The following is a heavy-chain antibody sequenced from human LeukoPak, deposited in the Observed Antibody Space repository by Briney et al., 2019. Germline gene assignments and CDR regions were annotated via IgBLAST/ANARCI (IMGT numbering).Heavy chain of an antibody. V-gene: IGHV3-30*04. CDR1: GFTFSTYA. CDR2: ISTDGRNK. CDR3: ARDMTSGLDV. Sequence: PGGSLRLSCAASGFTFSTYAIHWVRQAPGKGLEWVAVISTDGRNKYYVDSVRGRFTISRDNSENTVDLQMNSLTANDTAVYYCARDMTSGLDVWGQGTTVIVSS. D-gene: IGHD3-16*01. J-gene: IGHJ6*02.